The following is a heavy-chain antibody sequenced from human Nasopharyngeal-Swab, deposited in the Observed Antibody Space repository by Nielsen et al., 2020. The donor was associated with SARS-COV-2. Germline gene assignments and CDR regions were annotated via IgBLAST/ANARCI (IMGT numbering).Heavy chain of an antibody. V-gene: IGHV3-48*02. CDR3: ASLYSSSYDY. CDR2: ISWNSGTI. CDR1: GFTFSSYG. D-gene: IGHD6-13*01. J-gene: IGHJ4*02. Sequence: GESLKISCAASGFTFSSYGMHWVRQAPGKGLEWVSCISWNSGTIGYADSVKGRFTISRDNAKNSLYLQMNSLRDEDTAVYYCASLYSSSYDYWGQGTLVTVSS.